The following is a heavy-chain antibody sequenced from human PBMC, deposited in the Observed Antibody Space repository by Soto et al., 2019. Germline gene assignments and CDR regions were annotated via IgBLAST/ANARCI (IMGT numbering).Heavy chain of an antibody. J-gene: IGHJ6*02. CDR3: AMRFGEPKDV. CDR1: GGTFSSYA. Sequence: GASVKVSCKASGGTFSSYAISWVRQAPGQGLEWMGGFIPIFGTANYAQKFQGRVTITADKSTSTAYMELSSLRSEDTAVYYCAMRFGEPKDVWGQGTTVTVSS. V-gene: IGHV1-69*06. D-gene: IGHD3-10*01. CDR2: FIPIFGTA.